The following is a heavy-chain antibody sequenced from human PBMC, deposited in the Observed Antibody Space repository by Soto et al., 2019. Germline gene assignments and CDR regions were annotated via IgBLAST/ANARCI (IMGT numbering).Heavy chain of an antibody. Sequence: SVKVSCKASGGTFSSYTISWVRQAPGQGLEWMGRIIPILGIANYAQKFQGRVTITADKSTSTAYMELSSLRSEDTAVYYCASLDYDFWSGYDNWFDAWGQGTLVTVSS. CDR3: ASLDYDFWSGYDNWFDA. J-gene: IGHJ5*02. CDR1: GGTFSSYT. CDR2: IIPILGIA. V-gene: IGHV1-69*02. D-gene: IGHD3-3*01.